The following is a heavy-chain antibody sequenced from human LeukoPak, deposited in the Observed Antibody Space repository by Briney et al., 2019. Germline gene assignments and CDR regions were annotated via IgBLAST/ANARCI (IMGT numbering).Heavy chain of an antibody. D-gene: IGHD1-26*01. CDR1: GLTFSSYA. V-gene: IGHV3-30*01. Sequence: GRSLGLSCAASGLTFSSYAMHWVRQAPGKGLEWVAVISYDGSNKYYADSVKGRFTISGDKSKNTLYLQMNSLRPEDMAFYYCARGPGPIAGAKNPFDIWGQGTMVTVSS. CDR2: ISYDGSNK. J-gene: IGHJ3*02. CDR3: ARGPGPIAGAKNPFDI.